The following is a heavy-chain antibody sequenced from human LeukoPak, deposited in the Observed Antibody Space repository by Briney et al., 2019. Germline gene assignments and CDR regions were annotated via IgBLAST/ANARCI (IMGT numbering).Heavy chain of an antibody. CDR3: AKDKGASGYYFDY. Sequence: GGTLRLSCAASGFTFSSYGMSWVRQAPGKGLEWVSAISGSGGSTYYADSVKGRFTISRDNSKNTLYLQMNSLRAEDTAVYYCAKDKGASGYYFDYWGQGTLVTASS. J-gene: IGHJ4*02. D-gene: IGHD3-16*01. V-gene: IGHV3-23*01. CDR2: ISGSGGST. CDR1: GFTFSSYG.